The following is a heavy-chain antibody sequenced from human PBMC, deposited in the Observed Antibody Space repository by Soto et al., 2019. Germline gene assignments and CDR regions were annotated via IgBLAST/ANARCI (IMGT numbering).Heavy chain of an antibody. J-gene: IGHJ4*02. V-gene: IGHV3-23*01. CDR2: ISGSGGST. Sequence: EVQLLESGGGLVQPGGSLRLSCAASGFTFSSYAMRWVRQAPGKGLEWVSAISGSGGSTYYADSVKGRFTISRDNSKKPRFRETNRLRAADPGVYCCASRGGGSYYDNWGQGTLVTVPS. D-gene: IGHD1-26*01. CDR3: ASRGGGSYYDN. CDR1: GFTFSSYA.